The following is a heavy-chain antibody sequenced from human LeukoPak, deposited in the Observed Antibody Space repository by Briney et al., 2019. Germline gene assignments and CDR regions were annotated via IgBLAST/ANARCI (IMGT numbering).Heavy chain of an antibody. V-gene: IGHV4-59*01. D-gene: IGHD3-3*01. CDR1: DRAISTYY. CDR3: ASGTIFGVISSRPFQS. CDR2: IYYGGIT. J-gene: IGHJ5*02. Sequence: SETLSLTCSVSDRAISTYYWNWIRQVPGKGLEWIGFIYYGGITNYNPSLKSRVTLSIDTSKSQFSLKLTSVTAADTAVYYCASGTIFGVISSRPFQSWGQGTQVTVSP.